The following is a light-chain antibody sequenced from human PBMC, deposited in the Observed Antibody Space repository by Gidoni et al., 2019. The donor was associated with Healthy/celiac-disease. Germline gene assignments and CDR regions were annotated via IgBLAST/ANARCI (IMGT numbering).Light chain of an antibody. Sequence: SYELTQPPSVSVSPGQTASITCSGDKLGDKYACWYQQKPGQSPVLVIYQDSKRPPRNPERFSGSNSGNTATLTISGTQAMDEADYYCQAWDSSTYVFGTGTKVTVL. J-gene: IGLJ1*01. CDR1: KLGDKY. V-gene: IGLV3-1*01. CDR3: QAWDSSTYV. CDR2: QDS.